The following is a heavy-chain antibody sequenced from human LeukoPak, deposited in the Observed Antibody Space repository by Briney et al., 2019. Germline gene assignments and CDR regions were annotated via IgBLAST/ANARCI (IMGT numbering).Heavy chain of an antibody. CDR1: GYTFTSYG. V-gene: IGHV1-18*01. CDR3: ARDQEGFDY. J-gene: IGHJ4*02. Sequence: EASVKVSCTASGYTFTSYGISWVRQAPGQGLEWMGWISAYNGNTNYAQKLQGRVTVTRDTSTSTVHMELSGLRSEDTAVYYCARDQEGFDYWGQGTLVTVSS. CDR2: ISAYNGNT.